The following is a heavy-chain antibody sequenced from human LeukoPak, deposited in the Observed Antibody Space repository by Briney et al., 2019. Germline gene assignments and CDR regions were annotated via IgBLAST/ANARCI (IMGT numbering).Heavy chain of an antibody. CDR1: GFIFSSYW. CDR2: IKQDGSEK. Sequence: GGSLRLSCAASGFIFSSYWMSWVRQAPGKGLEWVANIKQDGSEKYYVDSVKGRFTISRDNAKSSLYLQMNSLRAEDTAVYYCARVEYRNIAAPSYYFDYWGQGTLVTVSS. J-gene: IGHJ4*02. D-gene: IGHD6-6*01. CDR3: ARVEYRNIAAPSYYFDY. V-gene: IGHV3-7*03.